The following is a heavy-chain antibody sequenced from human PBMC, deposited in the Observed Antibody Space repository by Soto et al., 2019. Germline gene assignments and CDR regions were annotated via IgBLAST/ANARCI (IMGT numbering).Heavy chain of an antibody. CDR2: IIPYYNTL. CDR3: ASGASRWYPYFLDS. Sequence: QAQVVQSGAEVRKPGSSVKLSCKASEGTFNSYAIAWVRQATGQGLEWMGGIIPYYNTLNYAQKFQDRVTITADDSTNTVYMELSSLRSDDTAVYFCASGASRWYPYFLDSWAQGTLVTVSS. V-gene: IGHV1-69*01. J-gene: IGHJ4*02. CDR1: EGTFNSYA. D-gene: IGHD6-13*01.